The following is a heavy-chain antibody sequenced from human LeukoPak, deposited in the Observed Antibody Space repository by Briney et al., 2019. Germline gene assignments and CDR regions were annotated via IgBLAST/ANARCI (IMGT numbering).Heavy chain of an antibody. CDR3: AKVPKALYSNYSPYFDY. Sequence: GGSLRLSCAASGFTFSSYSMNWVRQAPGKGLEWVSSISSSSSYIYYADSVKGRFTISRDNAKNSLYLQMNSLRAEDTAVYYCAKVPKALYSNYSPYFDYWGQGTLVTVSS. CDR2: ISSSSSYI. D-gene: IGHD4-11*01. J-gene: IGHJ4*02. V-gene: IGHV3-21*04. CDR1: GFTFSSYS.